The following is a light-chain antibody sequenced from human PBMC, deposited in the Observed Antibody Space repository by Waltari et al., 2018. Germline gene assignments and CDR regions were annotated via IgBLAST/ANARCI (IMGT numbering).Light chain of an antibody. CDR1: NLRSYY. V-gene: IGLV3-19*01. CDR3: NSRDSSGYQWV. J-gene: IGLJ3*02. Sequence: SSELTQDPAVSVALGQTVRITCQGDNLRSYYASWYHPKPGQAPVLCISGTNSRPSGIPDRFSGSSSGNTASLTITGAQAEDEADYYCNSRDSSGYQWVFGGGSKLTVL. CDR2: GTN.